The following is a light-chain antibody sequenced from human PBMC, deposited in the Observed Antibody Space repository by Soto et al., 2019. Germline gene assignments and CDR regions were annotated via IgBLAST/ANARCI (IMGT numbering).Light chain of an antibody. CDR2: EVS. CDR3: CSYARPGTLYV. J-gene: IGLJ1*01. CDR1: SSDVGTYNL. V-gene: IGLV2-23*02. Sequence: QSVLSKPASVSGSPGQSIAISCTGTSSDVGTYNLVSWYQQPPGKAPKLIIFEVSKRPSGVSDRFSGSKSGNTASLTISGLQGEDEADYYCCSYARPGTLYVFGTGTKLTVL.